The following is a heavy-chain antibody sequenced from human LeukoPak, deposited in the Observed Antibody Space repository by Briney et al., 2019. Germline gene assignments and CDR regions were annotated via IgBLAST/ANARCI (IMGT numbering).Heavy chain of an antibody. D-gene: IGHD6-13*01. V-gene: IGHV4-59*01. CDR3: ARARYSSSWACDY. CDR1: GGSISSYY. CDR2: IYYSGST. Sequence: SETLSLTCTVSGGSISSYYWSWIRQPPGKGMEWIGYIYYSGSTNYNPSLKSRVTISVDTSKNQFSLKLSSVTAADTAVYYCARARYSSSWACDYWGQGTLVTVSS. J-gene: IGHJ4*02.